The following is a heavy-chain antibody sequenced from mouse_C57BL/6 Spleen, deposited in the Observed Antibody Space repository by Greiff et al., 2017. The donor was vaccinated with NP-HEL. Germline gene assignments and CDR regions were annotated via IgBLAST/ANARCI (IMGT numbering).Heavy chain of an antibody. J-gene: IGHJ2*01. D-gene: IGHD1-1*01. CDR2: ISDGGSYT. V-gene: IGHV5-4*03. Sequence: DVKLVESGGGLVKPGGSLKLSCAASGFTFSSYAMSWVRQTPEKRLEWVATISDGGSYTYYPDNVKGRFTISRDNAKNNLYLQMSHLKSEDTAMYYCARRDYGSTVFDYWGQGTTLTVSS. CDR1: GFTFSSYA. CDR3: ARRDYGSTVFDY.